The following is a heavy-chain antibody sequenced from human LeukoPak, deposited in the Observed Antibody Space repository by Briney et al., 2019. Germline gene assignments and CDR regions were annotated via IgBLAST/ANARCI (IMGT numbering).Heavy chain of an antibody. CDR1: GGSISSSSYY. V-gene: IGHV4-39*01. J-gene: IGHJ6*03. D-gene: IGHD3-10*01. Sequence: PSETLSLTCTVPGGSISSSSYYWCWIRQPPGKGLEWIGIIYYSGSPYYNPSLKSRVTISVDTSKKQFSLKLSSVTAADTAVYYCARGRRVRGLMIHNRNCYYMDVWDKGTTVTVSS. CDR3: ARGRRVRGLMIHNRNCYYMDV. CDR2: IYYSGSP.